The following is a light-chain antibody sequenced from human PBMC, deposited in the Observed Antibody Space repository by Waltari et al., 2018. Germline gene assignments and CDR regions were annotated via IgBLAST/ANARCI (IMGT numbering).Light chain of an antibody. CDR3: SSYAGSNTYMI. V-gene: IGLV2-23*02. CDR2: EVN. Sequence: QSALTQPASVSGSPGQSITISCTGTSSDVGNYNLVSWYQKHPGKAPKLMIYEVNKRPSGVSNRLAGSKSGNTASLTISWLQAEDEADYYCSSYAGSNTYMIFGGGTKLTVL. CDR1: SSDVGNYNL. J-gene: IGLJ2*01.